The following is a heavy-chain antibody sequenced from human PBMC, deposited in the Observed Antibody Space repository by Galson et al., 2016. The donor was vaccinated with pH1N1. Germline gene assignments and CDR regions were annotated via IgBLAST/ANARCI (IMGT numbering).Heavy chain of an antibody. CDR2: FDPTDEET. CDR1: GFALT. V-gene: IGHV1-24*01. J-gene: IGHJ4*02. CDR3: ATLFGSHLADFSSPPDDY. Sequence: SVKVSCKVYGFALTMHWVRQAPGKGLEWMGGFDPTDEETIYAQKFQGRLTLTDDASTDTVYMELRRLRSEDTAVYYCATLFGSHLADFSSPPDDYWDQGTLVSVSS. D-gene: IGHD3-16*02.